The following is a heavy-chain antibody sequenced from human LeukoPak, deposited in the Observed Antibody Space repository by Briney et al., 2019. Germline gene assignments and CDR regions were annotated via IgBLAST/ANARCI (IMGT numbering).Heavy chain of an antibody. D-gene: IGHD3-10*01. V-gene: IGHV3-30-3*01. Sequence: PGGSLRLSCAASGFTFSSYAMHWVRQAPGKGLEWVAVISYDGSNKYYADSVKGRFTISRDNSKNTLYLQMNSLRAEDTAVYYCARDPYGSGSYEGFYFDYWGQGTLVTVSS. J-gene: IGHJ4*02. CDR2: ISYDGSNK. CDR3: ARDPYGSGSYEGFYFDY. CDR1: GFTFSSYA.